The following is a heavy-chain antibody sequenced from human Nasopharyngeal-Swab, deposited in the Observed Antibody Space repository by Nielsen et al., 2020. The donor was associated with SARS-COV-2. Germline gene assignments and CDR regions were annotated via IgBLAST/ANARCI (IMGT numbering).Heavy chain of an antibody. D-gene: IGHD3-10*01. CDR2: INTDARDT. Sequence: GESLKISCVASGITLSNSWMHWVRQGPGKGLVWVSRINTDARDTTYADSVKGRFTISRDNAKNTLYLQMNSLRTEDTAVYYCAKSGLSWSHYSYFDYWGQGTLVTVSS. CDR3: AKSGLSWSHYSYFDY. J-gene: IGHJ4*02. V-gene: IGHV3-74*01. CDR1: GITLSNSW.